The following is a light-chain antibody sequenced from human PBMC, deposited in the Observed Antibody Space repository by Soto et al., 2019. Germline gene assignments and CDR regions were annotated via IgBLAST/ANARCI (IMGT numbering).Light chain of an antibody. CDR1: SSDVGGYNY. Sequence: QSCLTQPASVSGSPGQSITISCTGTSSDVGGYNYVSWYQQHPGKAPKLMIYEVSNRPSGVSNRFSGSKSGNTASLTISGLHAEHEADYYCSSYTSSSTLLFGTGSQLTVL. CDR3: SSYTSSSTLL. V-gene: IGLV2-14*01. J-gene: IGLJ1*01. CDR2: EVS.